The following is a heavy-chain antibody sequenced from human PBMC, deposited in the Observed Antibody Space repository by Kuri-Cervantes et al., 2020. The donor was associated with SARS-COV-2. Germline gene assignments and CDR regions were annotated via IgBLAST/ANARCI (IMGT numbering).Heavy chain of an antibody. Sequence: ETLSLTCAASGFTFSSYAMSWVRQAPGKGLEWVSAISGSGGSTYYADSVKGRFTISRDNSKNTLYLQMNSLRAEDTAVYYCARVRMPAYYFDYWGQGTLVTVSS. CDR3: ARVRMPAYYFDY. J-gene: IGHJ4*02. D-gene: IGHD2-2*01. CDR1: GFTFSSYA. CDR2: ISGSGGST. V-gene: IGHV3-23*01.